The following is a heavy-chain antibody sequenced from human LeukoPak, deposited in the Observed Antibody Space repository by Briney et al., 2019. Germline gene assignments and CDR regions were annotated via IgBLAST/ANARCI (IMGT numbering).Heavy chain of an antibody. J-gene: IGHJ4*02. CDR1: GITFSSYW. V-gene: IGHV3-7*01. CDR2: IKPDGSEQ. Sequence: GGSLRLSCAASGITFSSYWMSWVRQAPGKGLEWVANIKPDGSEQFYVDSLRGRFIISRDNARNSLYLQMSSLRVEDTALYYCARDSNAGYHPNWGQGTLVTVSS. CDR3: ARDSNAGYHPN. D-gene: IGHD3-9*01.